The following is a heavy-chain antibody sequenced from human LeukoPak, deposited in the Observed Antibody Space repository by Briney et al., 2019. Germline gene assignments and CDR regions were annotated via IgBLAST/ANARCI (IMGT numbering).Heavy chain of an antibody. CDR3: ARGRGDYGGNTGFDY. V-gene: IGHV1-69*05. CDR2: IIPIFGRA. CDR1: GGTFSSYA. Sequence: SVKVSCKASGGTFSSYAISWVRQAPGQGREWMGGIIPIFGRANYAQKFQGRVTITTDESTSTAYMELSSLRSEDTAVYYCARGRGDYGGNTGFDYWGQGTLVTVSS. J-gene: IGHJ4*02. D-gene: IGHD4-23*01.